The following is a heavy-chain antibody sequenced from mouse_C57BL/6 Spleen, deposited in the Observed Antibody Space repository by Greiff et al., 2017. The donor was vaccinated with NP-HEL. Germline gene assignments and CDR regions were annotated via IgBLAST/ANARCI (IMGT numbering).Heavy chain of an antibody. Sequence: QVQLQQPGAELVKPGASVKLSCKASGYTFTSYWLQWVKQRPGQGLEWIGEIDPSDSYTNYNQKFKGKATLTVDTSSSTAYMQLSSLTSEDSAVYYCAREDSNYGGFDYWGQGTTLTVSS. CDR1: GYTFTSYW. CDR3: AREDSNYGGFDY. J-gene: IGHJ2*01. CDR2: IDPSDSYT. V-gene: IGHV1-50*01. D-gene: IGHD2-5*01.